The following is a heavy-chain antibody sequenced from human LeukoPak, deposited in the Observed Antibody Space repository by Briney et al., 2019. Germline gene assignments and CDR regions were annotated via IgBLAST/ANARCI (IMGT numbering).Heavy chain of an antibody. CDR3: ARSGGSGWYRGYYFDY. V-gene: IGHV3-30-3*01. CDR2: ISYDGSNK. J-gene: IGHJ4*02. CDR1: GFTFSSYA. D-gene: IGHD6-19*01. Sequence: PGRSLRLSCAASGFTFSSYAMHWVRQAPGKGLEWVAVISYDGSNKYYADSVKGRFTISRDNSKNTLYLQMNSLRAEDTAVYYCARSGGSGWYRGYYFDYWGQGTLVTVSS.